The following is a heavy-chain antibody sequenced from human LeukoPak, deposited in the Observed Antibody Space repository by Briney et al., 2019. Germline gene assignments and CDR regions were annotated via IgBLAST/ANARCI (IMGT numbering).Heavy chain of an antibody. CDR3: ARDGYYYDY. CDR2: IRAYNGNK. CDR1: GYTFTIYG. Sequence: ASVNVSFKSSGYTFTIYGISWVRQAPGQGLEWMGWIRAYNGNKNYAQKLQGRVTMTTDTSTSTAYMELRSLRSDDTAVYYCARDGYYYDYWGQGTLVTVSS. V-gene: IGHV1-18*01. D-gene: IGHD3-22*01. J-gene: IGHJ4*02.